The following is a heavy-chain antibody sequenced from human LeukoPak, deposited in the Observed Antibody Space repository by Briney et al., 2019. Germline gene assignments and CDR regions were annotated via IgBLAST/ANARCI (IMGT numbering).Heavy chain of an antibody. CDR1: GFNFSTYA. CDR3: AKDRIAAAGTFDY. V-gene: IGHV3-30*04. CDR2: ISYDATNK. D-gene: IGHD6-13*01. J-gene: IGHJ4*02. Sequence: PGGSLRLSCAASGFNFSTYAIHWVCQAPGKGLEWVAVISYDATNKYYADSVKGRFTISRDNSKNTLYLQMNSLRTEDTAVYYCAKDRIAAAGTFDYWGQGTLVTVSS.